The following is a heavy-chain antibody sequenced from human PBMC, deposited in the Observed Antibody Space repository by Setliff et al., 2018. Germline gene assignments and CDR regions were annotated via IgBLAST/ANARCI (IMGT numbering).Heavy chain of an antibody. CDR2: INTNTGNP. J-gene: IGHJ6*03. D-gene: IGHD3-10*01. CDR3: ARASRFGTIVYKGYYYMDV. CDR1: FFRLTRFG. V-gene: IGHV7-4-1*02. Sequence: SVTVPFPPSFFRLTRFGFSWVRQAPGQGLEWMGWINTNTGNPSYAHDFTGRFVFSLDTSVSTAYLQISSLKAEDTAVYYCARASRFGTIVYKGYYYMDVWGKGTPVTVSS.